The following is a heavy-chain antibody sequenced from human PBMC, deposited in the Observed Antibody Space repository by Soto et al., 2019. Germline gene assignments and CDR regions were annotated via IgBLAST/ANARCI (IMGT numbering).Heavy chain of an antibody. V-gene: IGHV6-1*01. CDR1: GDSVSSNSAA. D-gene: IGHD4-17*01. CDR2: TYYRSKWYN. CDR3: ARGPPPAYGDYVDYFDY. Sequence: HSXTLSLTCAISGDSVSSNSAAWNWIRQSPSRGLEWLGRTYYRSKWYNDYAVSVKSRITINPDTSKNQFSLQLNSVTPEDTAVYYCARGPPPAYGDYVDYFDYWGQRTLVTVSS. J-gene: IGHJ4*02.